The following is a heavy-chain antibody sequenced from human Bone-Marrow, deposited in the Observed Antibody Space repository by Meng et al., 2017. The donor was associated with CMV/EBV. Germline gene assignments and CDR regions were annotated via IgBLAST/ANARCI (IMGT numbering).Heavy chain of an antibody. J-gene: IGHJ6*02. CDR3: AREPSQRYSRATNYYYGMDV. CDR2: IYYSGST. CDR1: GGSISSGDYY. V-gene: IGHV4-30-4*02. D-gene: IGHD6-13*01. Sequence: SETLSLTCTVSGGSISSGDYYWSWIRQPPGKGLEWIGYIYYSGSTYYNPSLKSRVIISVDTSKNQFSLKLSSVTAADTAVYYCAREPSQRYSRATNYYYGMDVWGQGTTVTVSS.